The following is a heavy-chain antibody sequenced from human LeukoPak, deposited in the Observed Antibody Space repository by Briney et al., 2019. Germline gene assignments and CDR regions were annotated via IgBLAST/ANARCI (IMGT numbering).Heavy chain of an antibody. CDR1: GGSISSYY. CDR3: ARGGGVTYYDSTGYLWYFDY. D-gene: IGHD3-22*01. V-gene: IGHV4-59*01. CDR2: IYYSGST. Sequence: SETLSLTCTVSGGSISSYYWSWIRQPPGKGLEWIGYIYYSGSTKFNPSLKSRVTISVDTSKNQFSLKLSSVTAADTAVYYCARGGGVTYYDSTGYLWYFDYWGQGTLVTVSS. J-gene: IGHJ4*02.